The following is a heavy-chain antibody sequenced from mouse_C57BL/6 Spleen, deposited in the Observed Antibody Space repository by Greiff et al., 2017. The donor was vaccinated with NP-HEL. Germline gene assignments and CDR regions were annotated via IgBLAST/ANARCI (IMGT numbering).Heavy chain of an antibody. D-gene: IGHD2-3*01. Sequence: QVHVKQSGPGLVQPSQSLSITCTVSGFSLTSYGVHWVRQSPGKGLEWLGVIWSGGSTDYNAAFISRLSLSKDNSKSQVFFKMNSVQADDTAINYCARKMHDGYYGAMDYWGKGTTVTVST. V-gene: IGHV2-2*01. CDR2: IWSGGST. J-gene: IGHJ4*01. CDR3: ARKMHDGYYGAMDY. CDR1: GFSLTSYG.